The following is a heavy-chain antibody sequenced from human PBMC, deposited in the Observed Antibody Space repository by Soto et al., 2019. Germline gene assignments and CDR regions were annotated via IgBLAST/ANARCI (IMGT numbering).Heavy chain of an antibody. D-gene: IGHD2-15*01. CDR1: GFTFSSYS. CDR3: TRESVEISTPSDY. J-gene: IGHJ4*02. Sequence: GGSLRLSCAASGFTFSSYSMNWVRQAPGKGLEWVGFIRSKAYGATTEYAASVKGRFTISGDDSKSIAYLQMNSLKTEDTAVYYCTRESVEISTPSDYWGQGTLVTVSS. CDR2: IRSKAYGATT. V-gene: IGHV3-49*04.